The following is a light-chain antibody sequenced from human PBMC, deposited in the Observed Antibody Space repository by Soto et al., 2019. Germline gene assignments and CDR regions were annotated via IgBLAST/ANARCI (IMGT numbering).Light chain of an antibody. CDR2: AAS. V-gene: IGKV1-39*01. Sequence: DIQTTQSPSSLSASVGDRVTITCRASQSISGFLNWYQQKPGKAPKLLIYAASSLQSGVPSRFSCSGSGTDFTLTISSLQPEDFATYYCQQSYSTPYTFGQGTKLEIK. CDR3: QQSYSTPYT. J-gene: IGKJ2*01. CDR1: QSISGF.